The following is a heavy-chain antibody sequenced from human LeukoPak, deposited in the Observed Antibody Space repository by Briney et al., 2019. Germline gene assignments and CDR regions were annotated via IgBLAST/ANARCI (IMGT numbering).Heavy chain of an antibody. J-gene: IGHJ4*02. V-gene: IGHV4-39*02. CDR3: ARTSSDGNYYY. D-gene: IGHD1-26*01. CDR1: GDSISSNTYY. CDR2: MSYTASP. Sequence: RASETLSLTCTVSGDSISSNTYYWGWIRQPPGKGLEWIGSMSYTASPSYSPSLESRATISIDTSKNSFSLKLSSVTAADTAVYYCARTSSDGNYYYWGQGTLVTVSS.